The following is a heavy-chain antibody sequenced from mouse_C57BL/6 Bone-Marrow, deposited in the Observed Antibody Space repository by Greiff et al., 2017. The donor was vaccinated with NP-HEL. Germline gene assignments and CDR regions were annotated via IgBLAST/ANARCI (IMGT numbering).Heavy chain of an antibody. CDR3: ASPPLYYYGSSSWFAY. D-gene: IGHD1-1*01. CDR2: IHPNSGST. Sequence: QVQLQQPGAELVKPGASVKLSCKASGYTFTSYWMHWVKQRPGQGLEWIGMIHPNSGSTNYNEKFKSKATLTVDKSSSTAYMQLSSLTSEDSAVYYCASPPLYYYGSSSWFAYRGQGTLVTVSA. CDR1: GYTFTSYW. V-gene: IGHV1-64*01. J-gene: IGHJ3*01.